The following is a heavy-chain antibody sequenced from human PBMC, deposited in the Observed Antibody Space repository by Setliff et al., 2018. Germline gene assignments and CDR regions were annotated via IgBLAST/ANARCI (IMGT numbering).Heavy chain of an antibody. J-gene: IGHJ6*02. CDR1: GESFSNNY. D-gene: IGHD5-18*01. CDR2: IYHNGNT. Sequence: PSETLSLTCSVYGESFSNNYWSWIRQPPGKGLEWIGYIYHNGNTNFNPSLKTRVTMSVDPSKNQFALNLRSVTAADTAVYYCVRDRTAYSYGLDVWAQGTTVTVSS. CDR3: VRDRTAYSYGLDV. V-gene: IGHV4-59*01.